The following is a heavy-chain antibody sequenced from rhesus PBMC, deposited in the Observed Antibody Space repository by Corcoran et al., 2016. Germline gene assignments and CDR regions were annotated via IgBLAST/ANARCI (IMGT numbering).Heavy chain of an antibody. J-gene: IGHJ4*01. V-gene: IGHV4-80*01. CDR2: INGNSGST. D-gene: IGHD6S26*01. CDR1: GGSFSSYW. Sequence: QVQLQESGPGLVKPSETLSLTCAVSGGSFSSYWWSWIRQPPGKGLEWIGEINGNSGSTNYNPSLKNRVTISIDTSKNQFSLKLSSVTAADTAVYYCARLGLGGAAAGPVFDYWGQGVLVTVSS. CDR3: ARLGLGGAAAGPVFDY.